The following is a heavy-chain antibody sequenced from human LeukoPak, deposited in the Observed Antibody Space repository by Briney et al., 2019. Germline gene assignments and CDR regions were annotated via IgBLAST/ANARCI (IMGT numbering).Heavy chain of an antibody. V-gene: IGHV1-8*01. CDR1: GYTYTSYD. J-gene: IGHJ4*02. CDR3: ARVVRYSSGPLTDLFPYSFDY. Sequence: ASVKVSCKASGYTYTSYDINWMRQAPGQGLEWVGWMNPNSGNTGYAQTFQGKLTMTRNTSIKTAYMELSSLRSEDTAVYYCARVVRYSSGPLTDLFPYSFDYWGQGTLVTVSS. CDR2: MNPNSGNT. D-gene: IGHD6-19*01.